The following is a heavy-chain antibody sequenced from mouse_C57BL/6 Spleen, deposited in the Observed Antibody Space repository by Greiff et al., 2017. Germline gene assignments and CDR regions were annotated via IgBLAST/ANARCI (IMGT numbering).Heavy chain of an antibody. J-gene: IGHJ3*01. CDR3: ARGSTRGFAY. D-gene: IGHD2-1*01. CDR1: GYTFTSYW. CDR2: IDPSDSYT. V-gene: IGHV1-69*01. Sequence: QVQLQQPGAELVMPGASVKLSCKASGYTFTSYWMHWVQQRPGQGLEWIGEIDPSDSYTNYNQKFKGKSTLTVDKSSSTAYMQLSSLTSEDSAVYYCARGSTRGFAYWGQGTLVTVSA.